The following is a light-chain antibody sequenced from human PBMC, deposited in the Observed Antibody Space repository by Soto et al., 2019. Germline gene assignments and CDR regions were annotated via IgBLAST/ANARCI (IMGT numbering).Light chain of an antibody. CDR1: QSVSSK. V-gene: IGKV3-15*01. J-gene: IGKJ1*01. CDR2: GAP. CDR3: QQYNSWLWT. Sequence: EIVWTHSPATLSFSPWERATLYFGASQSVSSKLAWYQQKPGQAPRLLIYGAPTRATGIPARFSGSGSGTEFTLIISSPQSEDSAVYYCQQYNSWLWTFGQGTKVDI.